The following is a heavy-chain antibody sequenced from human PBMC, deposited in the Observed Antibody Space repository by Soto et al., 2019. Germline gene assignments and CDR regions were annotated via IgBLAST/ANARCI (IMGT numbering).Heavy chain of an antibody. J-gene: IGHJ4*02. CDR2: IIPIFGTA. D-gene: IGHD3-3*01. Sequence: SVNGSWKAAGGTFSSYSISWGRQAPGQGLECMGGIIPIFGTANYAQKFQGRVTITADESTSTAYMELSSLRSEDTAVYYCARDNRRYYDFWSGYYDSYFDYWGQGTLVTVSS. CDR1: GGTFSSYS. V-gene: IGHV1-69*13. CDR3: ARDNRRYYDFWSGYYDSYFDY.